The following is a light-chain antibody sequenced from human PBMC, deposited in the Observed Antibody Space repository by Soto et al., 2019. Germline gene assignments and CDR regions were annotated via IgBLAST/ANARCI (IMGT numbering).Light chain of an antibody. CDR3: MQALQSPRT. Sequence: DVVMTQSPLSLPVTPGEPASISCNSSQRLLHSNGFNYLDWYLQRPGQSPQLLIYLGSNRASGVPDRFRGSGSGTDFTLKISRVEADDVGVYYCMQALQSPRTFGQGSKLEIK. V-gene: IGKV2-28*01. CDR2: LGS. CDR1: QRLLHSNGFNY. J-gene: IGKJ2*01.